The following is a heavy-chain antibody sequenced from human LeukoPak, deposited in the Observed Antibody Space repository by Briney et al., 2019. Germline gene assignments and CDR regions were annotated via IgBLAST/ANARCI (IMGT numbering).Heavy chain of an antibody. CDR1: GFTFSSYA. V-gene: IGHV3-23*01. J-gene: IGHJ6*03. Sequence: GGSLRLSCAASGFTFSSYAMSWVRQAPGKGLEWVSAISGSGGSTYYADSVKGRFTISRDNSRNTLYLQMNSLRAEDTAVYYCAKDVNWNVYYYMDVWGKGTTVTVSS. CDR2: ISGSGGST. D-gene: IGHD1-1*01. CDR3: AKDVNWNVYYYMDV.